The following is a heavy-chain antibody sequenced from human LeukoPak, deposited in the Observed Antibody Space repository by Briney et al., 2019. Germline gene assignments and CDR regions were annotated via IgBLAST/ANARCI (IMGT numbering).Heavy chain of an antibody. Sequence: PSETLSLTCTVSGGSISAYYWSWIRQPPGKGLEWIGYVFYSGSTNYNPSLQSRVTISVDTSKNQFSLNLRSVTAADTAVYYCAGAWGYFDYWGQGTLVTV. CDR1: GGSISAYY. CDR2: VFYSGST. V-gene: IGHV4-59*01. CDR3: AGAWGYFDY. J-gene: IGHJ4*02. D-gene: IGHD3-16*01.